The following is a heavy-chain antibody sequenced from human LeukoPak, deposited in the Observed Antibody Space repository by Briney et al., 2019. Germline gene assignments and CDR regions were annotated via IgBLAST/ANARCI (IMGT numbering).Heavy chain of an antibody. CDR1: GFTFSSYW. D-gene: IGHD5-12*01. CDR3: ARDPRGYSGYDWFY. J-gene: IGHJ4*02. Sequence: PGESLRLSCAASGFTFSSYWMSWVRQAPGKGLEWVANIKQDGSEKYYVDSVKGRFTISRDNAKNSLYLQMNSLRAEDTAVYYCARDPRGYSGYDWFYWGQGTLVTVSS. V-gene: IGHV3-7*03. CDR2: IKQDGSEK.